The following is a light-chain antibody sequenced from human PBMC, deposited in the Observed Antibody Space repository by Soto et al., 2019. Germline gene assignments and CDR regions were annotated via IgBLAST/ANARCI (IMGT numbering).Light chain of an antibody. CDR2: GAS. CDR3: QQYSNCPQT. J-gene: IGKJ4*01. V-gene: IGKV3-15*01. CDR1: QTVHNH. Sequence: VLTQSPSTLSVSPGEGATLSCRASQTVHNHVAWYQLKDGQVPSLLIYGASTRATDIPARFSGSGSGTEFTLTISSLQSEDFAEYHCQQYSNCPQTFGRGTKVDIK.